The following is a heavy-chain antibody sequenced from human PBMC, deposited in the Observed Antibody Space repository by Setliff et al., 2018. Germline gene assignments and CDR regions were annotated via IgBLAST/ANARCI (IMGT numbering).Heavy chain of an antibody. Sequence: LRLSCAASGFVFGTYGMHWVRQAPGKGLDWVASVRFDGTYKVYADSVKGRFTISRDNSENTLFLQMTSLRPEDTGIYYCAKVKKPLIRGSGFDYWGRGTLVTVSS. CDR3: AKVKKPLIRGSGFDY. CDR1: GFVFGTYG. D-gene: IGHD3-10*01. CDR2: VRFDGTYK. J-gene: IGHJ4*02. V-gene: IGHV3-30*02.